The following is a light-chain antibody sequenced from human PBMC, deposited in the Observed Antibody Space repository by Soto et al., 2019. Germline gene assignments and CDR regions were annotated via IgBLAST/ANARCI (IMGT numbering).Light chain of an antibody. Sequence: EIVLTQSPGTLSLSPGERATLSCRASQSVSSSYLAWYQQKPGQAPRLLIYGASSRATGIPDRFSGSAYGKEFTLTLSRLEPEDFAVYYCQQYGSSPYTFGQGTKLEIK. CDR3: QQYGSSPYT. V-gene: IGKV3-20*01. CDR2: GAS. J-gene: IGKJ2*01. CDR1: QSVSSSY.